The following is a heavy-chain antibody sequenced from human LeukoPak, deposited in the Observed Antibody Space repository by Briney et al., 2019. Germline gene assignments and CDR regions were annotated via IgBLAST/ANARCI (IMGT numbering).Heavy chain of an antibody. J-gene: IGHJ4*02. D-gene: IGHD5-18*01. CDR3: ARTPRRRGYSYGHTGVPYFDY. Sequence: SVKVSCKASGGAFSSYAISWVRQAPGQGLEWMGGIIPIFGTANYAQKFQGRVAITADESTSTAYVELSSLRSEDTAVYYCARTPRRRGYSYGHTGVPYFDYWGQGTLVTVSS. CDR2: IIPIFGTA. CDR1: GGAFSSYA. V-gene: IGHV1-69*13.